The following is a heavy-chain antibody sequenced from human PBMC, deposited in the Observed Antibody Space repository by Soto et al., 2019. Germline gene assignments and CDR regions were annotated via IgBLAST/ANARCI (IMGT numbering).Heavy chain of an antibody. Sequence: LRLSCAASGFTSGSYWMSWVRQAPGKGLEWVANIKQDGSEKNYEDSLKGRFTISRDNAKNSLFLQMNSLRADDTAVYYCARDLCSSRSCFFDFWGQGTLVTVSS. V-gene: IGHV3-7*01. CDR2: IKQDGSEK. CDR1: GFTSGSYW. CDR3: ARDLCSSRSCFFDF. D-gene: IGHD2-2*01. J-gene: IGHJ4*02.